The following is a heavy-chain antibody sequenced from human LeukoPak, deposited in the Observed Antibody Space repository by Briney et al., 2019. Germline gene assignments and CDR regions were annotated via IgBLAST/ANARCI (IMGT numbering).Heavy chain of an antibody. D-gene: IGHD4-17*01. CDR3: ARLRDTVTSASDY. J-gene: IGHJ4*02. CDR1: GFSINSYS. CDR2: ISSSGGYI. V-gene: IGHV3-21*01. Sequence: PGGSLRLSCAASGFSINSYSMTWVRQAPGKGLEWVSTISSSGGYIYYADSVKGRFTISRDTAKNSLYLQMNSLGVEDTAVYNCARLRDTVTSASDYWGQGTLVTVSS.